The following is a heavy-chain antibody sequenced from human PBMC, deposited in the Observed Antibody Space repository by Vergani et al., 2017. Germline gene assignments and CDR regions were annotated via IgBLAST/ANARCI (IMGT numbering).Heavy chain of an antibody. CDR2: ISYDGSNK. CDR3: ARDYERLGELSSLSESYFDY. J-gene: IGHJ4*02. V-gene: IGHV3-30-3*01. D-gene: IGHD3-16*02. CDR1: GFTFSSYA. Sequence: QVQLVESGGGVVQPGRSLRLSCAASGFTFSSYAIHWVRQAPGKGLEWVAVISYDGSNKYYADSVKGRFTISRDNSKNTLYLQMNSLRAEDTAVYYCARDYERLGELSSLSESYFDYWGQGTLVTVSS.